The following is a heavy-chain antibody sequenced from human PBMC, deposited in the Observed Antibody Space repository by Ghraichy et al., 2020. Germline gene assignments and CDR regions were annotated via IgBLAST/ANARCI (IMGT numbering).Heavy chain of an antibody. J-gene: IGHJ2*01. V-gene: IGHV6-1*01. D-gene: IGHD1-26*01. CDR3: ARGASRYFDL. Sequence: SQTLSLTCDISGDSVSSNSAAWNWIRPSPSRGLEWLGRTYYRSKWYNDYAASVESRITINPDTSKNQFSLQLNSVAPEDTAVYYCARGASRYFDLWGRGTLVTVSS. CDR1: GDSVSSNSAA. CDR2: TYYRSKWYN.